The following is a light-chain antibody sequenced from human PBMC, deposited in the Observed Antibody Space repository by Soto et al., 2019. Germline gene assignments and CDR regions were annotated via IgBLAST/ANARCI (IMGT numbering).Light chain of an antibody. CDR2: GAS. J-gene: IGKJ2*01. CDR3: QQYRNSYT. Sequence: EIVLTQSPGTLSLSPGERATLTCRASQSISSSHLAWYQQKLDQAPRLLIYGASNRATGIPDRFSGSGSGTDFTLTISRLEPEDFAVYYCQQYRNSYTFGQGTKLEIK. V-gene: IGKV3-20*01. CDR1: QSISSSH.